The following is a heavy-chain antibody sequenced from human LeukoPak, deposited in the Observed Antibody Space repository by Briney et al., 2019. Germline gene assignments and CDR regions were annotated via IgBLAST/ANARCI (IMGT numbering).Heavy chain of an antibody. D-gene: IGHD3-22*01. CDR2: ISWNSGSI. CDR1: GFTFDDYA. V-gene: IGHV3-9*01. J-gene: IGHJ3*02. Sequence: PGKSLRLSCAASGFTFDDYAMHWVRPAPGKGLEWVSGISWNSGSIGYADSVKGRFTISRDNAKNSLYLQMNSLRAEDTALYYCAKARSPYDSSGYYPDAFDIWGQGTMVTVSS. CDR3: AKARSPYDSSGYYPDAFDI.